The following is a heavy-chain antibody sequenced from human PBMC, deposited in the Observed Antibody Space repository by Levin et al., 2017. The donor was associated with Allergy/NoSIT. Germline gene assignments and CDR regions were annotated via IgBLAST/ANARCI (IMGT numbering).Heavy chain of an antibody. V-gene: IGHV3-53*01. CDR2: IYSGGST. J-gene: IGHJ6*03. CDR1: GFTVSSNY. CDR3: ARGGRDYSYGPNYYYYYMDV. D-gene: IGHD5-18*01. Sequence: GGSLRLSCAASGFTVSSNYMSWVRQAPGKGLEWVSVIYSGGSTYYADSVKGRFTISRDNSKNTLYLQMNSLRAEDTAVYYCARGGRDYSYGPNYYYYYMDVWGKGTTVTVSS.